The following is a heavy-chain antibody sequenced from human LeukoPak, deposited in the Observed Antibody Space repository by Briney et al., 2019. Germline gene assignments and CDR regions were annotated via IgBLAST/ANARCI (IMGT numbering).Heavy chain of an antibody. CDR2: IDKKDKGYATAT. CDR3: TRDSGTYNWFDP. D-gene: IGHD1-26*01. CDR1: GFTFSGSA. Sequence: PGGSLRLSCAASGFTFSGSAVHWVRQSSGKGLEWVGQIDKKDKGYATATAYAASVKGRLTISRDDSINTAYLQTKSLKTEDTALYYCTRDSGTYNWFDPWGQGTLVTVSS. J-gene: IGHJ5*02. V-gene: IGHV3-73*01.